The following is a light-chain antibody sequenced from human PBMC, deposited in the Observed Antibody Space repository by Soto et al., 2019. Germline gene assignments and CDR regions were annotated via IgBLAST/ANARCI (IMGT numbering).Light chain of an antibody. Sequence: DIQMTQSPSTLSASVGDGVTITCRASQSISSWLAWYQQKPGKAPKLLIYKASSLESGVPSRFSGSGSGTEFTLTISSLQPDDFATYYCQQYNSYSRWTFGQGTKVEIK. V-gene: IGKV1-5*03. J-gene: IGKJ1*01. CDR3: QQYNSYSRWT. CDR2: KAS. CDR1: QSISSW.